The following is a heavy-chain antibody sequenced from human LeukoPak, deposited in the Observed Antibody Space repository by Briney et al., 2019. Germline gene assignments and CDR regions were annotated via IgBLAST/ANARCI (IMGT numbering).Heavy chain of an antibody. D-gene: IGHD5-18*01. CDR1: GGSFSGYY. CDR2: INHSGST. Sequence: SETLSLTCAVYGGSFSGYYWSWIRRPPGKGLEWIGEINHSGSTNYNPSLKSRVTISVDTSKNQFSLKLSSVTAADTAVYYCARGIQLWFRDYWGQGTLVTVSS. V-gene: IGHV4-34*01. J-gene: IGHJ4*02. CDR3: ARGIQLWFRDY.